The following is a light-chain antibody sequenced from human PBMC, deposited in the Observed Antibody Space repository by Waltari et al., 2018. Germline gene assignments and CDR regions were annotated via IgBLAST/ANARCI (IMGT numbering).Light chain of an antibody. Sequence: DIQTTQSPSSLSASSGDRVSTTCRASQTIDTYLNWFQQKPGEAPKLLIYAASTLQSGVPLRFSGSGSGTDFTLTISGLQYEDFATYYCQQSKRVPYAFGQGTRLEIK. CDR2: AAS. CDR1: QTIDTY. CDR3: QQSKRVPYA. V-gene: IGKV1-39*01. J-gene: IGKJ2*01.